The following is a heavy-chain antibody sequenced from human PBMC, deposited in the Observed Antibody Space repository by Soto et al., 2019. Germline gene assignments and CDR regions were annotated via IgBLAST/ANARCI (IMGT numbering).Heavy chain of an antibody. D-gene: IGHD3-22*01. CDR2: INHSGST. CDR3: ARGRAVSGVLEGYYRPYYYYYYMDV. Sequence: SETLSLTCAVYGGSFSGYYWSWIRQPPGKGLEWIGEINHSGSTNYNPSLKSRVTISVDTSKNQFSLKLRSVTAADTAVYYCARGRAVSGVLEGYYRPYYYYYYMDVWGKGTTVTVSS. J-gene: IGHJ6*03. CDR1: GGSFSGYY. V-gene: IGHV4-34*01.